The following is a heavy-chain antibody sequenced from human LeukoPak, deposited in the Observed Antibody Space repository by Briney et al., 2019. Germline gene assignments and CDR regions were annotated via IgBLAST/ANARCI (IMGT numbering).Heavy chain of an antibody. V-gene: IGHV4-38-2*02. CDR3: AREGTSGWYNY. CDR2: IYHSGRA. CDR1: GFSISSGYY. D-gene: IGHD6-19*01. Sequence: PSETLSLTCAVSGFSISSGYYWGWIRQPPGKGLEWIGIIYHSGRAYYSPSFKSRVTISVDTSKNQFSLHLSSMTAADTAVYYCAREGTSGWYNYWGQGTLVTVSS. J-gene: IGHJ4*02.